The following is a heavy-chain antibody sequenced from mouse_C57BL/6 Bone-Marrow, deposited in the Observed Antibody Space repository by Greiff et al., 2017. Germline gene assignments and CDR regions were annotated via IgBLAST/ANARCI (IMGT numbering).Heavy chain of an antibody. D-gene: IGHD2-1*01. Sequence: VQLQQSGTELVKPGASVKLSCKASGYTFTSYWMHWVKQRPGQGLEWIGNINPSNGGTNYNEKFKSKATLTVDKSSSTAYMQLSSLTSEDSAVYYCARGNGNYAGFAYWGQGTLVTVSA. J-gene: IGHJ3*01. CDR1: GYTFTSYW. V-gene: IGHV1-53*01. CDR2: INPSNGGT. CDR3: ARGNGNYAGFAY.